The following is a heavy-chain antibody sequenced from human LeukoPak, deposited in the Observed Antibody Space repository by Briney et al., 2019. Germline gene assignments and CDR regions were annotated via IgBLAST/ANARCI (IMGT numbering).Heavy chain of an antibody. CDR3: AKDISYGSGSSLRY. D-gene: IGHD3-10*01. V-gene: IGHV3-23*01. Sequence: PGGSLRLSCAASGFTFSNYAMSWVRQAPGKGLEWVSAISGSGGSTYYADSVKGRFTISRDNSKNTLYLQMHSLRAEDTAVYYCAKDISYGSGSSLRYWGEGTLVTVSS. CDR1: GFTFSNYA. J-gene: IGHJ4*02. CDR2: ISGSGGST.